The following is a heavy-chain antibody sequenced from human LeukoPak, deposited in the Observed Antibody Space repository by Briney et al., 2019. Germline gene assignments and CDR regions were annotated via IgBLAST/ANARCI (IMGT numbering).Heavy chain of an antibody. CDR3: ARDRGSSDYYDSSGSYHHYYYYGMDV. V-gene: IGHV1-69*04. CDR1: GGTFSSYA. J-gene: IGHJ6*02. D-gene: IGHD3-22*01. CDR2: IIPILGIA. Sequence: GASVKVSCTASGGTFSSYAISWVRQAPGQGLEWMGRIIPILGIANYAQKFQGRVTITADKSTSTAYMELSSLRSEDTAVYYCARDRGSSDYYDSSGSYHHYYYYGMDVWGQGTTVTVSS.